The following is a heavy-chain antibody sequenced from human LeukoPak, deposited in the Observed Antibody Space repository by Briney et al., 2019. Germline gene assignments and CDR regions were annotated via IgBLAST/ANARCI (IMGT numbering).Heavy chain of an antibody. CDR2: INSDGSST. CDR1: GFTFSSYW. D-gene: IGHD6-6*01. Sequence: GGSLRLSCAASGFTFSSYWMHWVRQAPGKGLVWVSRINSDGSSTSYADSVKGRFTISRDNSKNTLYLQMNSLRAEDTAVYYCAKDSDGGIAARPTYYYYYMDVWGKGTTVTVSS. J-gene: IGHJ6*03. V-gene: IGHV3-74*01. CDR3: AKDSDGGIAARPTYYYYYMDV.